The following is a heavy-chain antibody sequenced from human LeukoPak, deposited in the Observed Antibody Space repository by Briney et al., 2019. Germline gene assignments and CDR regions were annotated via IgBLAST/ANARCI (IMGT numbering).Heavy chain of an antibody. CDR1: GGTFSSYA. Sequence: ASVKVSCTASGGTFSSYAISWVRQAPGQGLEWTGGIIPIFGTANYAQNFQGRVTITRDTSASTAYMELSSLRSEDTAAYYCARVGGGHYGALDYWGQGTLVTVSS. D-gene: IGHD4/OR15-4a*01. J-gene: IGHJ4*02. CDR2: IIPIFGTA. CDR3: ARVGGGHYGALDY. V-gene: IGHV1-69*05.